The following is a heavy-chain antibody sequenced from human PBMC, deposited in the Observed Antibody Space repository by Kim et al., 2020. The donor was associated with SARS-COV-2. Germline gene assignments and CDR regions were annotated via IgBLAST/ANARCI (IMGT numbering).Heavy chain of an antibody. V-gene: IGHV4-31*02. J-gene: IGHJ4*02. CDR3: ARAPIVVVITHYDY. D-gene: IGHD3-22*01. Sequence: NPSLKSRVTKSVDTSKNQFSLKLSSVTAEDTAVYYCARAPIVVVITHYDYWGQGTLVTVSS.